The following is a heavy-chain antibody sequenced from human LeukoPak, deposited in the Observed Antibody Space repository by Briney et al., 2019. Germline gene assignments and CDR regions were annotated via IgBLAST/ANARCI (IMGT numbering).Heavy chain of an antibody. D-gene: IGHD3-3*01. Sequence: PGRSLRLSCAASGFTFDDYAMHWVRQAPGKGLEWVSGISWNSGSIGYADSVKGRFTISRDNAKNSLYLQMNSLRSEDTAVYYCARVGPMNDFWSGYLYQGGFDPWGQGTLVTVSS. CDR1: GFTFDDYA. V-gene: IGHV3-9*01. J-gene: IGHJ5*02. CDR3: ARVGPMNDFWSGYLYQGGFDP. CDR2: ISWNSGSI.